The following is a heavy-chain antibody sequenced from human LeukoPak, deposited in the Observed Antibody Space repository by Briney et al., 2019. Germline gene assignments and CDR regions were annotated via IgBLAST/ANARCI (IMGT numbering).Heavy chain of an antibody. V-gene: IGHV4-39*07. Sequence: SETLSLTCTVSGGSISSRSYYWGWIRQSPGKGLEWIGTIYYSGTTYYNPSLKSRVTISVDTSKNQFSLKLSSVTAADTAVYYCARVGATRDYWGRGTLVTVSS. CDR3: ARVGATRDY. D-gene: IGHD1-26*01. J-gene: IGHJ4*02. CDR1: GGSISSRSYY. CDR2: IYYSGTT.